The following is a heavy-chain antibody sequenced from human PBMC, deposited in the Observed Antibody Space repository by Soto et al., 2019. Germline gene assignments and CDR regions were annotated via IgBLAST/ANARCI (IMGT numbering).Heavy chain of an antibody. CDR3: AKGLPSGFDP. V-gene: IGHV3-48*01. CDR1: GFTFSSYS. CDR2: IDSGGGTL. J-gene: IGHJ5*02. Sequence: SLRLSCAASGFTFSSYSMIWVRQPPGKGLECNSYIDSGGGTLYLSDSVKGRFTISRVNSKNTLYLQMNSLRVVDTAVYYCAKGLPSGFDPWGQGTLVTVSS.